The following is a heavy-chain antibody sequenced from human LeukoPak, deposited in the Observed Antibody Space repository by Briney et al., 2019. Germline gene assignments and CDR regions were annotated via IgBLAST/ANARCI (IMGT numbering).Heavy chain of an antibody. D-gene: IGHD3-10*01. V-gene: IGHV3-23*01. J-gene: IGHJ4*02. CDR2: ISGSGGST. Sequence: GGSLRLSCAASGFTFSSYAMSWVRQAPGKGLEWVSAISGSGGSTYYADSVKGRFTISRDNSKNTLYLQMNSLRAEDTAVYYCAKPPYYGSGIYYFDYWGQGTLVTVSS. CDR3: AKPPYYGSGIYYFDY. CDR1: GFTFSSYA.